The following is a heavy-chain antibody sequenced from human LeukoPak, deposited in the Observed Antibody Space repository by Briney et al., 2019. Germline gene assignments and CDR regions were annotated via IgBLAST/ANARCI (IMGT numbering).Heavy chain of an antibody. J-gene: IGHJ3*02. CDR3: ARDTLEYSNSPDALDI. CDR1: GFTFSSHD. CDR2: IGSSGSTV. V-gene: IGHV3-48*03. Sequence: PGGSLRLSCAASGFTFSSHDMHWVRQAPGKGLEWVSYIGSSGSTVYYADSVKGRFTISRDNAKNSLYMQMESLRDEDTAIYYCARDTLEYSNSPDALDIWGQGTMVTVSS. D-gene: IGHD4-23*01.